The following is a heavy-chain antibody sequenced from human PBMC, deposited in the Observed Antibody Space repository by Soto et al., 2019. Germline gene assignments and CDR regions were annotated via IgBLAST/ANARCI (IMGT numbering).Heavy chain of an antibody. V-gene: IGHV1-69*01. J-gene: IGHJ6*02. D-gene: IGHD3-22*01. Sequence: QVQLVQSGAEVKKPGSSVQVSCKASGGTFRSYSISWVRQAPGQGLEWMGWIIPIFDITNYAQKFQGRVTITADESTSTAYMELSSLGSDDTAVYYCARPDEGGYSSNHHYYYALDVWGQGTTVTV. CDR1: GGTFRSYS. CDR2: IIPIFDIT. CDR3: ARPDEGGYSSNHHYYYALDV.